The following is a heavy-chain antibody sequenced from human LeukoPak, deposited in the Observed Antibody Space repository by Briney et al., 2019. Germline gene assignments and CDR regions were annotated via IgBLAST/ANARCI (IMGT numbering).Heavy chain of an antibody. V-gene: IGHV3-74*01. D-gene: IGHD6-19*01. CDR2: INSDGSST. CDR3: AREGIAVAGPLDY. J-gene: IGHJ4*02. Sequence: SRINSDGSSTSYADSVKGRFTISRDNAKNTLYLQMNSLRAEDTAVYYCAREGIAVAGPLDYWGQGTLVTVSS.